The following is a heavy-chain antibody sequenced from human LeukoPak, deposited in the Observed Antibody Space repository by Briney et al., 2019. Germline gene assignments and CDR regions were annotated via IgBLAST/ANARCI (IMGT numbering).Heavy chain of an antibody. CDR2: IYHSGST. CDR1: GYSISSSYY. Sequence: SETLSLTCTVSGYSISSSYYWGWIRQPPGKGLEWIGSIYHSGSTYYNPSLKSRVTISVDTSKNQFSLRLSSVTAADTAVYYCARHVRGVVVPAASWFDPWGQGTLVTVSS. V-gene: IGHV4-38-2*02. CDR3: ARHVRGVVVPAASWFDP. J-gene: IGHJ5*02. D-gene: IGHD2-2*01.